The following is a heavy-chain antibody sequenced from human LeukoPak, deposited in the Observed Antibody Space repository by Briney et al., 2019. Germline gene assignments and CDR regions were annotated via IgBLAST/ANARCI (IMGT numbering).Heavy chain of an antibody. Sequence: GASVKVSCKASGYTFTSYAMHWVRQAPGQRLEWMGWINAGNGNTKYSQKFQGRVTITRDTPASTAYMELSSLRSEDTAVYYCAREGLGYCSSTSCSEARASGMDVWGQGTTVTVSS. V-gene: IGHV1-3*01. CDR2: INAGNGNT. D-gene: IGHD2-2*01. J-gene: IGHJ6*02. CDR1: GYTFTSYA. CDR3: AREGLGYCSSTSCSEARASGMDV.